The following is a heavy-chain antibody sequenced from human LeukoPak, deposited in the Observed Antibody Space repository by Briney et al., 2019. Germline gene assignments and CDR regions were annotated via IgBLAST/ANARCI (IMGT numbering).Heavy chain of an antibody. CDR1: GGSVSSGNYY. Sequence: SETLSLTCTVSGGSVSSGNYYWSWIRQPPGKGLEWIGFMSNSGHTASTPSLKSRVTISVDTSKNQFSLKLNSVTAADTAVYYCARASAAGTGPDYWGQGTLVTVSS. V-gene: IGHV4-61*01. J-gene: IGHJ4*02. CDR3: ARASAAGTGPDY. D-gene: IGHD6-13*01. CDR2: MSNSGHT.